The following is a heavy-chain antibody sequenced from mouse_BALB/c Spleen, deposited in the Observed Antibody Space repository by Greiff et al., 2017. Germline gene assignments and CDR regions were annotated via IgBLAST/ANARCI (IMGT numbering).Heavy chain of an antibody. CDR2: ISYDGSN. J-gene: IGHJ4*01. D-gene: IGHD4-1*01. CDR1: GYSITSGYY. CDR3: ERKGNWDRYYAMDY. Sequence: EVKLMESGPGLVKPSQSLSLTCSVTGYSITSGYYWNWIRQLPGNKLEWMGYISYDGSNNYNPSLKNRISITRDTSKNQFFLKLNSVTTEDTATYYCERKGNWDRYYAMDYWGQGTSVTVSS. V-gene: IGHV3-6*02.